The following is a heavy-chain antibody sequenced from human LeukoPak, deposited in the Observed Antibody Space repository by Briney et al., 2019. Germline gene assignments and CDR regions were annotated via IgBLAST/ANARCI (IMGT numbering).Heavy chain of an antibody. V-gene: IGHV3-74*01. D-gene: IGHD3-3*01. CDR1: GFTFSSYW. Sequence: GGSLRLSCAASGFTFSSYWMHWVRQAPGKGLVWVSRINSDGSSTSYADSVKGRFTISRDNAKNTLYLQMNSLRAEDTAVYYCAISSRFLEWLPNYWGQGTLVTVSS. J-gene: IGHJ4*02. CDR2: INSDGSST. CDR3: AISSRFLEWLPNY.